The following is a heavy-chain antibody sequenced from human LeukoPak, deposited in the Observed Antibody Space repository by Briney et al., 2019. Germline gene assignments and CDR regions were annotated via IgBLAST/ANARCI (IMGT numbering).Heavy chain of an antibody. CDR3: AHLRGSSGYLGDY. D-gene: IGHD3-22*01. CDR2: IIPIFGTA. Sequence: GASVKVSCKASGGTFSSYAISWVRQAPGQGLEWMGRIIPIFGTANYAQKFQGRVTITTDESTSTAYMEPSSLRSEDTAVYYCAHLRGSSGYLGDYWGQGTLVTVSS. J-gene: IGHJ4*02. CDR1: GGTFSSYA. V-gene: IGHV1-69*05.